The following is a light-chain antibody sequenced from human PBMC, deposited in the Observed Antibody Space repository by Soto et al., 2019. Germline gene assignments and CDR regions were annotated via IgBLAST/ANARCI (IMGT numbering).Light chain of an antibody. CDR3: QQYGSSPFT. CDR1: QSVSSN. V-gene: IGKV3-20*01. J-gene: IGKJ5*01. CDR2: GSS. Sequence: EIVMTQSPATLSVSPGERATLSCRASQSVSSNLAWYQQKPGQAPRLLTHGSSSRATGIPDRFSGRGFGTDFTLVISRLEPEDFAVYYCQQYGSSPFTFGQGTRLEIK.